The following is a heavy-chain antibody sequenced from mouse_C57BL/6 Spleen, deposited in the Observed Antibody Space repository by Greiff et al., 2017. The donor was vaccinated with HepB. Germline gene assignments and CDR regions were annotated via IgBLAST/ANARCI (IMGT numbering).Heavy chain of an antibody. D-gene: IGHD1-1*01. Sequence: QVQLQQPGAELVRPGSSVKLSCKASGYTFTSYWMHWVKQRPIQGLEWIGNIDPSDSETHYNQKFKDKATLTVDKSSSTAYMQLSSLTSEDSAVYYCARSYGSPYAMDYWGQGTSVTVSS. CDR3: ARSYGSPYAMDY. J-gene: IGHJ4*01. V-gene: IGHV1-52*01. CDR2: IDPSDSET. CDR1: GYTFTSYW.